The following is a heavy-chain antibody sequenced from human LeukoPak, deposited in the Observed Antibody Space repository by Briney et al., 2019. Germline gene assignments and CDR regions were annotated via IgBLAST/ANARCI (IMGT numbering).Heavy chain of an antibody. D-gene: IGHD2/OR15-2a*01. J-gene: IGHJ4*02. CDR1: GGSISSGGYY. CDR2: IYYSGST. V-gene: IGHV4-31*03. Sequence: SQTLSLSRTVSGGSISSGGYYWSWIRQHPGKGLEWIGYIYYSGSTYYNPSLNRRVTISVDTSKNQFSLKLSSVTAADTAVYYCARAQGTNIFDYWGQGTLVTVSS. CDR3: ARAQGTNIFDY.